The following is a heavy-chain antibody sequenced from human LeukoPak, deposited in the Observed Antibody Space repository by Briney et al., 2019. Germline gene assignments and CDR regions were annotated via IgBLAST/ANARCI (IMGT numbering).Heavy chain of an antibody. J-gene: IGHJ4*02. CDR1: GFTFSSYG. Sequence: GGSLRLSCAASGFTFSSYGMHWVRQVPGKGLEWVAVISYDGGSEYYADSVKGRFTISRDNSKNTLYLQMISLSSEDTAVYYCAKDPGSGIPPHYFDYWGQGTLVTVSS. CDR2: ISYDGGSE. CDR3: AKDPGSGIPPHYFDY. V-gene: IGHV3-30*18. D-gene: IGHD3-10*01.